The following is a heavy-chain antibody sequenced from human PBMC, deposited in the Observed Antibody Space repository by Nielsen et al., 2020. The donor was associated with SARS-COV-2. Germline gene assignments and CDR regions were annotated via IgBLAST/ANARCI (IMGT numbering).Heavy chain of an antibody. CDR2: IYTSGST. Sequence: SETLSLTCTVSGGSISSGSYYWSWIRQPAGKGLEWIGRIYTSGSTNYNPSLKSRVTISVDTSKNQFSLKLSSVTAADTAVYYCARDGPSGYYYLDYWGQGTLVTVSS. D-gene: IGHD3-22*01. J-gene: IGHJ4*02. CDR1: GGSISSGSYY. V-gene: IGHV4-61*02. CDR3: ARDGPSGYYYLDY.